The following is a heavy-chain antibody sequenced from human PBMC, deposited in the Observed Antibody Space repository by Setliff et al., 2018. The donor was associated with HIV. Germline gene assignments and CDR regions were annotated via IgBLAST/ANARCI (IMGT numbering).Heavy chain of an antibody. Sequence: PGGSLRLSCVASGFTFSTFAMIWVRQAPGKGLQWVSFIRYDGSANYYAESVKGRFTISRDDSSHTLYLEMNNLRHEDTGVYYCARDHGWEPYYCYSEGYFDYWGQGTLVTVSS. CDR3: ARDHGWEPYYCYSEGYFDY. CDR2: IRYDGSAN. V-gene: IGHV3-30*02. D-gene: IGHD5-18*01. CDR1: GFTFSTFA. J-gene: IGHJ4*02.